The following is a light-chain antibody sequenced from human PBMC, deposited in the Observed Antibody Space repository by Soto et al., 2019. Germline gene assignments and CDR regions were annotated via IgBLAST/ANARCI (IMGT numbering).Light chain of an antibody. Sequence: DIHLTQSPSFLSASLGYRVTITCRASQGIGSYLAWYQQKPGKAPRLLIYAASSLQSGVPSRFSGSGSGTEFTLTISSLQPEDFATYYCQQLNSYPWTFGQGTKVDIK. J-gene: IGKJ1*01. CDR2: AAS. CDR3: QQLNSYPWT. CDR1: QGIGSY. V-gene: IGKV1-9*01.